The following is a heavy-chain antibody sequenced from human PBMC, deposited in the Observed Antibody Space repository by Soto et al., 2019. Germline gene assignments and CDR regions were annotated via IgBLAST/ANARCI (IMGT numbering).Heavy chain of an antibody. J-gene: IGHJ4*02. CDR1: GFAFSSYN. CDR3: ASATVVAATFDF. V-gene: IGHV3-21*01. CDR2: ISSGSSNI. Sequence: EVQLVESGGGLVKPGGSLTLSCAASGFAFSSYNMNWVRQAPGTGLEWVASISSGSSNIYYADSVKGRFTISRDNAKSSLFLQMDSLRAEDSAVYYCASATVVAATFDFWGQGTLVTVSS. D-gene: IGHD2-15*01.